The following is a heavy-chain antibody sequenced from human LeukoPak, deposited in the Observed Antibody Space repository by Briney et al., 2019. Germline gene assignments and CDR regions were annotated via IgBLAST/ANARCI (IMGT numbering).Heavy chain of an antibody. CDR3: ARRTPRCGGTCYDALDV. Sequence: ASVKVSCKASGYRFLSYDINWVRQASGQEPEWVGLMNPDNGDTDFAQKFQGRVTLTSDSSISTAYMELSSLKSEDTAVYFCARRTPRCGGTCYDALDVWGQGTMVTVSS. CDR1: GYRFLSYD. V-gene: IGHV1-8*01. D-gene: IGHD2-15*01. CDR2: MNPDNGDT. J-gene: IGHJ3*01.